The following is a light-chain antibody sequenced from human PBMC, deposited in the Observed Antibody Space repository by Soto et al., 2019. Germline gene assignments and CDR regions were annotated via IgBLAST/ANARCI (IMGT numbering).Light chain of an antibody. V-gene: IGKV3-15*01. CDR1: QSVSSS. CDR2: GAS. J-gene: IGKJ4*01. CDR3: HQYNNWPPF. Sequence: ETVMTQSPDTLSVSPGERVTLSCRASQSVSSSLAWYQQKPGQAPRLLIYGASTRATGIPARFSGSGSGTDFTLTISSLQSEDFAVYYCHQYNNWPPFFGGGTRWIS.